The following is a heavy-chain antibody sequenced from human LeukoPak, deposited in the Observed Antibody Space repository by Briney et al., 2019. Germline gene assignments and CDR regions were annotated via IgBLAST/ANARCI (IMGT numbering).Heavy chain of an antibody. J-gene: IGHJ3*01. CDR2: ISYDGSNK. Sequence: PGGSLRLSCAASGFSVSTSGMSWVRQAPGKGLEWVAVISYDGSNKYYADSVKGRFTISRDNSKNTLYLQMNSLRAEDTAVYYCAKFFTGEYVRAFDVWGQGTMVTVSS. D-gene: IGHD3-10*02. CDR1: GFSVSTSG. CDR3: AKFFTGEYVRAFDV. V-gene: IGHV3-30*18.